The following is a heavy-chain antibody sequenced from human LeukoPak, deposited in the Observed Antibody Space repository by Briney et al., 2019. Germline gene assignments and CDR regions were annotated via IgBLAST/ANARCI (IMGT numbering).Heavy chain of an antibody. D-gene: IGHD2-2*01. J-gene: IGHJ5*02. CDR3: ARSPPYCSSPGCYLDWFDP. CDR1: GGSISSGSYY. V-gene: IGHV4-61*02. CDR2: IYTSGST. Sequence: SQTLSLTCTVSGGSISSGSYYWSWIRQPAGKGLEWIGRIYTSGSTNYNPSLKSRVTISVDTSKNQFSLKVYSVTAADTAVYYCARSPPYCSSPGCYLDWFDPWGQGTLVTVSS.